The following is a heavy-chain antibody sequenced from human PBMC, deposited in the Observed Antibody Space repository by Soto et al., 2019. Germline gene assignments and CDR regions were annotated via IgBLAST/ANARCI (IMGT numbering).Heavy chain of an antibody. CDR2: ISYDGSNK. CDR1: GFTFSSYG. J-gene: IGHJ4*02. D-gene: IGHD6-19*01. CDR3: AKGGIEVPGPAY. V-gene: IGHV3-30*18. Sequence: GGSMRLSCAASGFTFSSYGMHWVRQDPGKGLEWVAVISYDGSNKYYADSVKGRFTISRDNSKNTLYLQMNSLRAEDTVVYYCAKGGIEVPGPAYWGKGTLVPVSS.